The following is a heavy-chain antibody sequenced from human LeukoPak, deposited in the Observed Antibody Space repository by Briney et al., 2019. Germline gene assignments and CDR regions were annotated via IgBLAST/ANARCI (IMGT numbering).Heavy chain of an antibody. V-gene: IGHV1-18*01. D-gene: IGHD3-3*01. CDR3: ARGGDDSDFWSGHNWFDP. CDR2: ISAYNGNT. CDR1: GYTFTSYG. J-gene: IGHJ5*02. Sequence: ASVKVSCKASGYTFTSYGISWVRQAPGQGLEWMGWISAYNGNTNYAQKLQGRVTMTTDTSTSTAYMELRSLRSDDTAVYYCARGGDDSDFWSGHNWFDPWGQGTLVTVSS.